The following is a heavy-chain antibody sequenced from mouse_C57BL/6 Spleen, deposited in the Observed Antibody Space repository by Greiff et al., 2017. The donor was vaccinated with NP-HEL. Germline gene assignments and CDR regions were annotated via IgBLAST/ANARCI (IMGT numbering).Heavy chain of an antibody. CDR1: GYTFTDYY. V-gene: IGHV1-26*01. CDR2: INPNNGGT. D-gene: IGHD1-1*01. J-gene: IGHJ3*01. Sequence: EVQLQQSGPELVKPGASVKISCKASGYTFTDYYMNWVKQSHGKSLEWIGDINPNNGGTSYNQKFKGKATLTVDKSSSTAYMELRSLTSEDSAVYYCARGRVVTTVVGDWFAYWGQGTLVTVSA. CDR3: ARGRVVTTVVGDWFAY.